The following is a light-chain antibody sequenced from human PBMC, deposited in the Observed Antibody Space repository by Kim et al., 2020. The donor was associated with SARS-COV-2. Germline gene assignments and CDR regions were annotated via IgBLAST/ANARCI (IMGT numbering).Light chain of an antibody. CDR1: QSVTSNY. J-gene: IGKJ1*01. V-gene: IGKV3-20*01. CDR2: GAS. CDR3: QQYGSSPT. Sequence: EIVLTQSPGTLSLSPGDRATLSCRASQSVTSNYLAWYQQKLGQAPRLLIYGASSGATGIPDRFSGSGSGTDFTLTISRLEPEDFAVYYCQQYGSSPTFGQGTKVDIK.